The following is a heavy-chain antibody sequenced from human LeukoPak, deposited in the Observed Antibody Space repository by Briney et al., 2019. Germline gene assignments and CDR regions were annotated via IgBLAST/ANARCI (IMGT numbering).Heavy chain of an antibody. V-gene: IGHV3-23*01. J-gene: IGHJ1*01. CDR2: ISSGAGST. CDR3: ARDRFGYGGNSGL. Sequence: PGGSLRLSCEASGFIFTTSAVSWVRQAPGKGLEWVSFISSGAGSTYYSDSVKGRFTISRDNSKNTLYLQMNSLRAEDTAVYYCARDRFGYGGNSGLWGQGTLVTVSS. CDR1: GFIFTTSA. D-gene: IGHD4-23*01.